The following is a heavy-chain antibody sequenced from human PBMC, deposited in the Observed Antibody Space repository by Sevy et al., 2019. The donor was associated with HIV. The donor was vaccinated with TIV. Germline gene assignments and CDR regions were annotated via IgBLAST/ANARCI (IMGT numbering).Heavy chain of an antibody. J-gene: IGHJ4*01. CDR3: ARDWGTPPTAILYYFDF. CDR1: TFTFGHYA. D-gene: IGHD3-16*01. Sequence: GGSLRLSCAASTFTFGHYAMHWVRQAPGKGLQWVAGISYEGSNEYYTDSVKGRFTISRDNSKNTLNLEMNNLRVEDTALYYCARDWGTPPTAILYYFDFWGQESRSPSPQ. V-gene: IGHV3-30*04. CDR2: ISYEGSNE.